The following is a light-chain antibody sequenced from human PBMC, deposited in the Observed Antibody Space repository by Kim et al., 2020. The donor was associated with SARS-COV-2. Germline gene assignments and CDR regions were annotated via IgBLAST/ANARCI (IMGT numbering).Light chain of an antibody. J-gene: IGLJ1*01. CDR3: SSYTSNFTDV. Sequence: QSALTQPASVSGSPGQSITISCAGTKSDVGGYNYVSWYQQHPGKAPKLVIYDVTKRPSGVSHRFSASKSGNTASLTISGLQAEDEADYYCSSYTSNFTDVFGAGTKVTVL. V-gene: IGLV2-14*03. CDR2: DVT. CDR1: KSDVGGYNY.